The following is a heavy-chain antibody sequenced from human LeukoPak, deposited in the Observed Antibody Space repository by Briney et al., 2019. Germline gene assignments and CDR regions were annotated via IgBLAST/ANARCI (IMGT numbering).Heavy chain of an antibody. D-gene: IGHD2-15*01. CDR2: IYYSGST. J-gene: IGHJ5*02. V-gene: IGHV4-59*12. Sequence: SETLSLTCTVSGGSISSYYWSWIRQPPGKGLEWIGYIYYSGSTNYNPSLKSRVTISVDTSKNQFSLKLSSVTAADTAIYYCATGVVVVAATRWFDPWGQGTLVTVSS. CDR3: ATGVVVVAATRWFDP. CDR1: GGSISSYY.